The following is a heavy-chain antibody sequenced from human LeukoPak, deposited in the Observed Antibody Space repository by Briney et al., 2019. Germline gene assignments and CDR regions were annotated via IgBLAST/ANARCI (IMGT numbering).Heavy chain of an antibody. V-gene: IGHV3-48*04. J-gene: IGHJ4*02. Sequence: PGGSLRLSCAASGFTFSSYSMNWVRQAPGKGLEWLSHINGRGGIINYADSVKGRFTISRDNARNSLGLHMSSLGAEDTAVYYCAREGDGSRYYFDYWGQGILVTVSS. CDR2: INGRGGII. CDR1: GFTFSSYS. CDR3: AREGDGSRYYFDY. D-gene: IGHD2-21*01.